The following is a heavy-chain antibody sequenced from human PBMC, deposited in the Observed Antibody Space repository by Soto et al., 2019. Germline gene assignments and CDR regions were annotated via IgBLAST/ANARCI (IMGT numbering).Heavy chain of an antibody. CDR3: AKDILPLYSGYDPTFRNTHYYYYYGMDV. D-gene: IGHD5-12*01. J-gene: IGHJ6*02. CDR1: GFTFSSYA. V-gene: IGHV3-23*01. Sequence: GGSLRLSCAASGFTFSSYAMSWVRQAPGKGLEWVSAISGSGGSTYYADSVKGRFTISRDNSMNTLYLQMNSLRAEDTAVYYCAKDILPLYSGYDPTFRNTHYYYYYGMDVWGQGTTVTVSS. CDR2: ISGSGGST.